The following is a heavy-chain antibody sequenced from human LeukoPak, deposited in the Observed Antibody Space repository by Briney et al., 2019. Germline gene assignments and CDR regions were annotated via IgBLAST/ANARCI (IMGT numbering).Heavy chain of an antibody. CDR2: ISVSGSTK. V-gene: IGHV3-48*03. CDR3: ARENSGSYVFDI. Sequence: GGSLRLSCAASGFTFSSYEMSWVRQAPGKGLEWVSYISVSGSTKYQADSVKGRFTISRDNTKNSLYLQMNSLRAEDTAVYYCARENSGSYVFDIWGQGTMVTVSS. D-gene: IGHD3-22*01. CDR1: GFTFSSYE. J-gene: IGHJ3*02.